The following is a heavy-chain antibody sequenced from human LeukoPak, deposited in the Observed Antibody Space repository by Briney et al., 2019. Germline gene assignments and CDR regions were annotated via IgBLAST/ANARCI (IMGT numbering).Heavy chain of an antibody. CDR1: GGSISSGSYY. V-gene: IGHV4-61*02. D-gene: IGHD3-10*01. CDR2: IYTSGST. J-gene: IGHJ1*01. Sequence: SQTMSLTCTVSGGSISSGSYYWSWIRQPAGKGLEWIGRIYTSGSTNYNPSLKSRVTISVETSKNQFSLKLSSVTAADTAVYYCARVLGDTPVYFQHWGQGTLVTVSS. CDR3: ARVLGDTPVYFQH.